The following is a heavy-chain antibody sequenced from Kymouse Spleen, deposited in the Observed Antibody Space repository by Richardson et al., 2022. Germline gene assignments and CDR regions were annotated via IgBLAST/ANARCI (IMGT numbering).Heavy chain of an antibody. Sequence: EVQLVESGGGLVKPGGSLRLSCAASGFTFSNAWMSWVRQAPGKGLEWVGRIKSKTDGGTTDYAAPVKGRFTISRDDSKNTLYLQMNSLKTEDTAVYYCTTSYYYGSGSYTYWGQGTLVTVSS. V-gene: IGHV3-15*01. CDR3: TTSYYYGSGSYTY. CDR2: IKSKTDGGTT. CDR1: GFTFSNAW. D-gene: IGHD3-10*01. J-gene: IGHJ4*02.